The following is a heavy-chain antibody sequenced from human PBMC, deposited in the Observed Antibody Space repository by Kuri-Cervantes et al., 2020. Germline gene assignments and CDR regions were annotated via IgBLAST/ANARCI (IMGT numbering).Heavy chain of an antibody. CDR2: IYYSGST. V-gene: IGHV4-59*01. D-gene: IGHD6-6*01. J-gene: IGHJ5*02. CDR3: ARLVYSSSSFFDP. CDR1: GGSISSYY. Sequence: SETLPLTCTVSGGSISSYYWSWIRQPPGKGLEWIGYIYYSGSTYYNPSLKSRVTISVDTSKNQFSLKLSSVTAADTAVYYCARLVYSSSSFFDPWGQGTLVTVSS.